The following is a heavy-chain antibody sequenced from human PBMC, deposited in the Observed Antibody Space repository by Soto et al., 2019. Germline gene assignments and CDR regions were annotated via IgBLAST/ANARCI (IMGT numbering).Heavy chain of an antibody. V-gene: IGHV1-18*01. CDR1: GYTFTSYG. CDR3: ASLTYDFWSVSPSGMDV. Sequence: ASVKVSCKASGYTFTSYGISWVRQAPGQGLEWMGWISAYNGNTNYAQKLQGRVTMTTDTSTSTAYMELRSLRSDDTAVYYCASLTYDFWSVSPSGMDVWGQWTTVTVSS. J-gene: IGHJ6*02. D-gene: IGHD3-3*01. CDR2: ISAYNGNT.